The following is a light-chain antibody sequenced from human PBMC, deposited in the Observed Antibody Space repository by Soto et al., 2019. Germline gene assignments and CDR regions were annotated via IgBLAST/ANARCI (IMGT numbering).Light chain of an antibody. V-gene: IGKV3-15*01. CDR2: GVS. CDR1: ESLSYV. J-gene: IGKJ2*01. Sequence: EIVLTQSPATLSVSPGERGTLSCSASESLSYVLAWYQHKPGQSPRLLIYGVSTRVAGVPSRFSGGGSATDFTLTISSLQSEDFAVYYCQSYNDWPFAFGQGTKLEI. CDR3: QSYNDWPFA.